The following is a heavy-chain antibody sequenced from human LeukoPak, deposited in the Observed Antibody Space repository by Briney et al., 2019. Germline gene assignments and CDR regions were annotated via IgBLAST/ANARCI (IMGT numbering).Heavy chain of an antibody. CDR2: IYYSGST. Sequence: SETLSLTCTVSGGSISSYYWSWIRQPPGKGLEWIGYIYYSGSTNYNPSLKSRVTISVDTSKNQFSLKLSSVTAADTAVYYCARVPTYYDFWSGYYTPYYFDYWGQGTLVTVSS. CDR3: ARVPTYYDFWSGYYTPYYFDY. J-gene: IGHJ4*02. V-gene: IGHV4-59*01. D-gene: IGHD3-3*01. CDR1: GGSISSYY.